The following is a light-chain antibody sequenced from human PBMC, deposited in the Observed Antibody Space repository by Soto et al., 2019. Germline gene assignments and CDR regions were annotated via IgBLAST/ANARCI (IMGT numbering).Light chain of an antibody. V-gene: IGLV1-40*01. CDR3: QSYDSSLYV. Sequence: QSVLTQPPSLSGAPGQRVTISCTGSSSNIGAGYDVHWYQQLPGTAPKLLIYGNSNRPSGVPDRFSGSKSGTSASLAITGLQAEDEADYYCQSYDSSLYVSGTGTKVTVL. CDR1: SSNIGAGYD. CDR2: GNS. J-gene: IGLJ1*01.